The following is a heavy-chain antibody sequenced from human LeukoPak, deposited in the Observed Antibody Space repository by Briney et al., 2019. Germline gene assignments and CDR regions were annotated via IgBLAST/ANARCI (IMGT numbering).Heavy chain of an antibody. CDR1: GFTFSIYD. CDR3: ARGGRYAYFLDY. Sequence: GGSLRLSCEASGFTFSIYDMYWVRQAPGKGLECVASISRNSGGYTLYAASVKGRFTISRDNAKNTVYVHMNSLRDEDTAVYYCARGGRYAYFLDYWGQGTLVTVSS. CDR2: ISRNSGGYT. J-gene: IGHJ4*02. D-gene: IGHD3-16*01. V-gene: IGHV3-21*01.